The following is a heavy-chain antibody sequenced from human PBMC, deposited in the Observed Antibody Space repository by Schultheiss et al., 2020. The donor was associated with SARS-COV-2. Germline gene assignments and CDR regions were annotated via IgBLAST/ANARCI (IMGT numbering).Heavy chain of an antibody. Sequence: ASVKVSCKASGGTFSSYAISWVRQAPGQGLEWMGWINPNSGGTNYAQKFQGWVTMTRDTSISTAYMELSSLRSEDTAVYYCARDGLRYFDWVANYYYMDVWGKGTTVTVSS. D-gene: IGHD3-9*01. CDR2: INPNSGGT. J-gene: IGHJ6*03. CDR1: GGTFSSYA. CDR3: ARDGLRYFDWVANYYYMDV. V-gene: IGHV1-2*04.